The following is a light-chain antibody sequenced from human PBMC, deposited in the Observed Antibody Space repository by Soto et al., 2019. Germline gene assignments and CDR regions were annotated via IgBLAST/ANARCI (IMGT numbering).Light chain of an antibody. CDR1: QRVSSN. CDR2: DAS. Sequence: EIVLTQSPASLSVSPGERATLFCSASQRVSSNLAWYQQKPGQAPRVLIYDASTRATGCPARFSGSGSGTEFTLTISSLQSEDFAVYYCQQYDAWPPHFGPGTKVDIK. CDR3: QQYDAWPPH. J-gene: IGKJ3*01. V-gene: IGKV3-15*01.